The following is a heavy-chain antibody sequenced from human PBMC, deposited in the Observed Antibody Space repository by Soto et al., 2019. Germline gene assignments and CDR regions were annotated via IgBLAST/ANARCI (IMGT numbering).Heavy chain of an antibody. V-gene: IGHV4-34*01. Sequence: PSETLSLTCAVYGGSFSGYYWSWIRQPPGKGLEWIGEINHSGSTNYNPSLKSRVTISVDTSKNQFSLKLSSVTAADTAVYYCARSSSTVTNGIDYWGQGTLVTVSS. CDR2: INHSGST. D-gene: IGHD4-17*01. J-gene: IGHJ4*02. CDR1: GGSFSGYY. CDR3: ARSSSTVTNGIDY.